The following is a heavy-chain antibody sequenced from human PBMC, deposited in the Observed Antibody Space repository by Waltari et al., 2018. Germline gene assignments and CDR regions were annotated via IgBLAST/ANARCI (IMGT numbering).Heavy chain of an antibody. CDR1: GGSINNDYYY. CDR2: IYYSGST. Sequence: QVHLQESGPGLLKPSPTLSLTCTVSGGSINNDYYYWNWIPQPPGMGPEWIGYIYYSGSTYYNPSLESRLTISLDMSKNQFSLKLRSVTAADTAVYYCARALAGLDDIWGSYRYFDYWGQGTRVTVSS. J-gene: IGHJ4*02. CDR3: ARALAGLDDIWGSYRYFDY. D-gene: IGHD3-16*02. V-gene: IGHV4-30-4*08.